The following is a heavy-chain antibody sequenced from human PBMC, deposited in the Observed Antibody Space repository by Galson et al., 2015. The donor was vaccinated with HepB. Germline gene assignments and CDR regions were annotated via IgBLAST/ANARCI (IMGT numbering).Heavy chain of an antibody. V-gene: IGHV4-59*08. D-gene: IGHD6-13*01. J-gene: IGHJ4*02. CDR1: GGSISSYY. CDR2: IYYSGST. Sequence: SETLSLTCTVSGGSISSYYWSWIRQPPGKGLEWIGYIYYSGSTNYNPSLKSRVTISVDTSKNQFSLKLSSVTAADTAVYYCARLAAAGTVDYWGQGTLVTVSS. CDR3: ARLAAAGTVDY.